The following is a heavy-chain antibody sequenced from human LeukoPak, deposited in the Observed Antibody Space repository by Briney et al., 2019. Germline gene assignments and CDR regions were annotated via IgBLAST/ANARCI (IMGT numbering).Heavy chain of an antibody. D-gene: IGHD6-13*01. CDR1: GYTFTSYA. Sequence: ASVKVSCKASGYTFTSYAMHWVRQAPGQRLEWMRWINAGNGNTKYSQKFQGRVTITRDTSASTAYMELSSLRSEDTAVYYCARSRSSSWYKYAFDIWGQGTMVTVSS. V-gene: IGHV1-3*01. J-gene: IGHJ3*02. CDR2: INAGNGNT. CDR3: ARSRSSSWYKYAFDI.